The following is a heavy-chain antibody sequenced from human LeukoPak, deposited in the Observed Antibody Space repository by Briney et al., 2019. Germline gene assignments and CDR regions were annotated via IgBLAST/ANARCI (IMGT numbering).Heavy chain of an antibody. V-gene: IGHV4-59*12. Sequence: SETLSLTCTVSGGSISSYYWSWIRQPSGKGLEWIGYIYYSGSTNYNPSLKSRVTISVDTSKNQFSLKLSSVTAADTAVYYCARWGRRRRSGGSWSYFDYWGQGTLVTVSS. CDR1: GGSISSYY. CDR2: IYYSGST. J-gene: IGHJ4*02. CDR3: ARWGRRRRSGGSWSYFDY. D-gene: IGHD2-15*01.